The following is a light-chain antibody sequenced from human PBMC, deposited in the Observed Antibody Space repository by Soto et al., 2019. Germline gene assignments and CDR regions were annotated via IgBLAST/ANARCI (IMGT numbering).Light chain of an antibody. CDR3: QQRSNWPPT. J-gene: IGKJ4*02. Sequence: EIVLTQSPATLSLSPGERATLSCRASQSISTYLAGYQQKPGQAPRLLIYDAITRATGFPVRFSGSGSGTDFTLTISSPEPEDFAVYYCQQRSNWPPTFGGGTKVEIK. V-gene: IGKV3-11*01. CDR1: QSISTY. CDR2: DAI.